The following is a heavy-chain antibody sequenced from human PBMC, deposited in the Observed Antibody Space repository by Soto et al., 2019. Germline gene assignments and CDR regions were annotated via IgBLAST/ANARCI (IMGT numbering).Heavy chain of an antibody. D-gene: IGHD6-19*01. V-gene: IGHV1-69*02. CDR2: IIPILGIA. J-gene: IGHJ2*01. CDR3: ASRGGQWLPSYWYFDL. CDR1: GGTFSSYT. Sequence: QVQLVQSGAEVKKPGSSVKVSCKASGGTFSSYTISWVRQAPGQGHEWMGRIIPILGIANYAQKFQGRVTITADKSTSTAYMELSSLRSEDTDVYYCASRGGQWLPSYWYFDLWGRGTLVTVSS.